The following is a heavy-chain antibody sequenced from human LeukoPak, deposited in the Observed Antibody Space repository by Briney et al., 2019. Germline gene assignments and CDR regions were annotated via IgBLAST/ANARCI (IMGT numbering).Heavy chain of an antibody. CDR2: ISSSGSTI. D-gene: IGHD5-12*01. J-gene: IGHJ6*02. CDR3: ARSVATKSRYYYGMDV. Sequence: GGSLRLSCAASGFTFSGYGMNWVRQAPGKGLEWVSYISSSGSTIYYADSVKGRFTISRDNSKNTLYLQMNSLRAEDTAVYYCARSVATKSRYYYGMDVWGQGTTVTVSS. CDR1: GFTFSGYG. V-gene: IGHV3-48*01.